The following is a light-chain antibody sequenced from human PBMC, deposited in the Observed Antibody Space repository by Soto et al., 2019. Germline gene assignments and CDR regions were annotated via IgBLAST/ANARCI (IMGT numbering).Light chain of an antibody. CDR2: DVS. V-gene: IGLV2-14*01. J-gene: IGLJ1*01. Sequence: QSALTQPASVSGSPGQSITISCTGTTSDIGFYSYVAWYQQHPGKAPTLIIYDVSTRPSGVSNRFSGSKSGITASLTISGLQAEDEVDYYCCSYAGGYIFVFGTGTKVTVL. CDR1: TSDIGFYSY. CDR3: CSYAGGYIFV.